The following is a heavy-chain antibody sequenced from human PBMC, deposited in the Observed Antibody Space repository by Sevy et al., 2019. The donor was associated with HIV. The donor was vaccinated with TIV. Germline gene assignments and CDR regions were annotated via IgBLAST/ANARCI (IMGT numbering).Heavy chain of an antibody. D-gene: IGHD7-27*01. V-gene: IGHV1-69*13. CDR1: GDTFSTYG. J-gene: IGHJ3*02. CDR2: IIPIFGTP. Sequence: ASVKVSYKASGDTFSTYGLSWVRQAPGQGLEWMGGIIPIFGTPNYAQKFQGRVTITADESASTAYMGLSSLRSEDTALYYCAREGGVATTGDHDAFDIWGHGTLVTVSS. CDR3: AREGGVATTGDHDAFDI.